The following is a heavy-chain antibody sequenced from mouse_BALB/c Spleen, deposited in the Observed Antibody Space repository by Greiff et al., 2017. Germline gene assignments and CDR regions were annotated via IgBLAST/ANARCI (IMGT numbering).Heavy chain of an antibody. V-gene: IGHV5-6-5*01. CDR3: ARGRGGYDGYSAWFAY. CDR1: GFTFSSYA. Sequence: EVQRVESGGGLVKPGGSLKLSCAASGFTFSSYAMSWVRQTPEKRLEWVASISSGGSTYYPDSVKGRFTISRDNARNILYLQMSSLRSEDTAMYYCARGRGGYDGYSAWFAYWGQGTLVTVSA. CDR2: ISSGGST. D-gene: IGHD2-3*01. J-gene: IGHJ3*01.